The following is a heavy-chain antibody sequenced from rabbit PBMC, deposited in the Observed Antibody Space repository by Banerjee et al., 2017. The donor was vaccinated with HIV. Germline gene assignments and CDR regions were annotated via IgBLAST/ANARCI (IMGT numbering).Heavy chain of an antibody. CDR1: GIDFSSSFW. CDR3: VSYDDYGDRNL. V-gene: IGHV1S43*01. CDR2: IYPTYGAT. Sequence: QAQLVESGGGMVTLGGSLQLTCEASGIDFSSSFWISWVRQTPGKGLEWIGCIYPTYGATDYASWVNGRFTISLDNAQNTVFLQMTSLTAADTATYFCVSYDDYGDRNLWGPGTLVTVS. J-gene: IGHJ4*01. D-gene: IGHD2-1*01.